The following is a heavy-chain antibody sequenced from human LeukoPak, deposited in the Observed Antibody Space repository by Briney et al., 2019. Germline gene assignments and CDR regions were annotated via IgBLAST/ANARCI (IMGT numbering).Heavy chain of an antibody. J-gene: IGHJ6*03. V-gene: IGHV3-23*01. D-gene: IGHD3-10*01. Sequence: GGSLRLSCAASGFTFTGYAMGWVRQVPGEGLEWASAISGSGGSTYYADSGKGRFTISRDNSKNTLYLQMNSLRAEDTAVYYCAKDRQGFGFGEQLDYYYMDVWGKGTTVTVSS. CDR2: ISGSGGST. CDR3: AKDRQGFGFGEQLDYYYMDV. CDR1: GFTFTGYA.